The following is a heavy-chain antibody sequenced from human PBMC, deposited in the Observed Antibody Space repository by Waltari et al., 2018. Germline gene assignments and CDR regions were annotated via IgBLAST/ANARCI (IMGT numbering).Heavy chain of an antibody. CDR3: AKGHSGSYGLKD. J-gene: IGHJ4*02. Sequence: EVQLVEAGGGLVQPGRSLRLPCAVSGFNFDAYAMHWVRQAPGKGLEWVSGISWNSDNIGYADSVKGRFTIARDNAKNSLYLQMNSLRPEDTALYYCAKGHSGSYGLKDWGQGTLVTVSS. V-gene: IGHV3-9*01. D-gene: IGHD1-26*01. CDR2: ISWNSDNI. CDR1: GFNFDAYA.